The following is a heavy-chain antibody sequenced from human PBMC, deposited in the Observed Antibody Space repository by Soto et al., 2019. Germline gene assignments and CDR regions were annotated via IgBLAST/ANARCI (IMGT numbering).Heavy chain of an antibody. Sequence: QVQLQESGPGLVKPSQTLSLTCSVSGDSISGGYYWSWIRQHPGKGLEWIGYVAPIGTPYYSPSLSSRVSTSKHPTKNQLSQEVRSVSAADKAVYYCARDRGSYGMDVRGQGTTVTVSS. CDR3: ARDRGSYGMDV. J-gene: IGHJ6*02. CDR1: GDSISGGYY. CDR2: VAPIGTP. V-gene: IGHV4-31*03.